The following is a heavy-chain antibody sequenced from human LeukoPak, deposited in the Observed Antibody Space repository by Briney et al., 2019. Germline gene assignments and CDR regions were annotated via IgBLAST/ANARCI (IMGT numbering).Heavy chain of an antibody. Sequence: ASVKVSCKASGYTFTSYDINWVRQATGQGLEWMGWMNPNSGNTGYAQKFQGRVTITRNTSISTAYMELSSLRSEDTAVYYCARSPGAVNWFDPWGQGTLVTVSS. CDR2: MNPNSGNT. CDR3: ARSPGAVNWFDP. J-gene: IGHJ5*02. CDR1: GYTFTSYD. D-gene: IGHD3-10*01. V-gene: IGHV1-8*03.